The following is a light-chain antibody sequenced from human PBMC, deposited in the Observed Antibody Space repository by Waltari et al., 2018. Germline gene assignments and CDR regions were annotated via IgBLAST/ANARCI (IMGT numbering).Light chain of an antibody. CDR3: QQYFVYPYT. CDR1: QEISGY. Sequence: AIRMTQSPSSLAACTGDRVTITCRASQEISGYLAWYQQKPGKAPNLLVYASSTSQTGVPSRFIGSGSWTAFTLTIDCLQSEDFATYYCQQYFVYPYTFGQGTKLEIK. J-gene: IGKJ2*01. V-gene: IGKV1-8*01. CDR2: ASS.